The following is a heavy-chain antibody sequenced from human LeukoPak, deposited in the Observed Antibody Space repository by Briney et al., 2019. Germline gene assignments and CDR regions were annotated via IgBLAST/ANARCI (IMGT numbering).Heavy chain of an antibody. V-gene: IGHV3-21*01. CDR1: GFTFSSYS. J-gene: IGHJ3*02. CDR3: ARDKSVAYYYDSSGYDAFDI. D-gene: IGHD3-22*01. CDR2: ISSSSSYI. Sequence: GGSLRLSCAASGFTFSSYSMNWVRQAPGKGLEWVSSISSSSSYIYYADSVKGRFTISRDNAKNSPYLQMNSLRAEDTAVYYCARDKSVAYYYDSSGYDAFDIWGQGTMVTVSS.